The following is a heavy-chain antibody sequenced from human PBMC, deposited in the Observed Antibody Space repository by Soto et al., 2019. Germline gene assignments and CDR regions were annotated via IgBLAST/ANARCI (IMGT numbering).Heavy chain of an antibody. Sequence: QVQLQESGPGLVKPSQTLSLTCTVSGGSISSGGYYWSWIRQHPGKGLEWIGYVHYSGTTYYNPSLKSRVTRSGDTSKNQFSLNLSSVTAADTAVYYCARGRDGGSCYDYWGQGTLVTVSS. CDR1: GGSISSGGYY. CDR2: VHYSGTT. D-gene: IGHD2-15*01. J-gene: IGHJ4*02. V-gene: IGHV4-31*03. CDR3: ARGRDGGSCYDY.